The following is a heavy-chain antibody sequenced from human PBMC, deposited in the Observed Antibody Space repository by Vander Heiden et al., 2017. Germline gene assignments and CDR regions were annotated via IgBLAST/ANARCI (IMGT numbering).Heavy chain of an antibody. V-gene: IGHV1-69*06. CDR3: ASSWTATNPNDY. J-gene: IGHJ4*01. D-gene: IGHD4-17*01. CDR2: IMPLFTTA. CDR1: GGTFSSPI. Sequence: QVQLVQSGAEGKKPGSSVKVSCKASGGTFSSPITRWVRQATGQGLEWMGWIMPLFTTANFAQQFQGRVTITADKSTSTAYMELTSLRSEDTAMYDGASSWTATNPNDY.